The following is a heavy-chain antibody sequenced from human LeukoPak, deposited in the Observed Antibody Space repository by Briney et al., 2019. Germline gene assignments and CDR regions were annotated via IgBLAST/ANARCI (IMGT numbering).Heavy chain of an antibody. D-gene: IGHD1-26*01. J-gene: IGHJ4*02. CDR2: IWYDGSNK. CDR1: GFTFSSYG. CDR3: AKDTGLVGATRYYFDY. V-gene: IGHV3-33*06. Sequence: GGSLRLSCAASGFTFSSYGMHWVRQAPGKGLEWVAVIWYDGSNKYYADSVKGRFTISRDNSQNTLYLQMNSLRVEDTAVYYCAKDTGLVGATRYYFDYWGQGTLVTASS.